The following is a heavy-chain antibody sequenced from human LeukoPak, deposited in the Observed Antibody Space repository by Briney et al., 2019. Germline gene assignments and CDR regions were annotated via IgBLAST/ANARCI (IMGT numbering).Heavy chain of an antibody. CDR1: GGSISSHY. V-gene: IGHV4-59*11. CDR2: IYYSGST. Sequence: SETLSPTCTVSGGSISSHYWSWIRQPPGKGLEWIGYIYYSGSTNYNPSLKSRVTISVDTSKNQFSLKLSSVTAADTAVYYCARIPEYSSSSLTPDYWGQGTLVTVSS. CDR3: ARIPEYSSSSLTPDY. D-gene: IGHD6-6*01. J-gene: IGHJ4*02.